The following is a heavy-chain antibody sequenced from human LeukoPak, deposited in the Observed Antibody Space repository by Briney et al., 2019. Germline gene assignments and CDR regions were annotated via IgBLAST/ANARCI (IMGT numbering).Heavy chain of an antibody. V-gene: IGHV3-23*01. CDR1: GFTISTYA. CDR3: AKDVGKWESLHFFDY. D-gene: IGHD1-26*01. CDR2: ISANGGST. Sequence: GGSLRLSCAASGFTISTYAMTWVRQAPGKGLEWVSSISANGGSTFCADSVKGRSTISRDNSRNTLYLQMNSLRGDDTAVYYCAKDVGKWESLHFFDYWGQGTLVTVSS. J-gene: IGHJ4*02.